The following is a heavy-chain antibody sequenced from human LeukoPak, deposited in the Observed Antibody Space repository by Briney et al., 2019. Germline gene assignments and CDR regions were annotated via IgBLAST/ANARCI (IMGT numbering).Heavy chain of an antibody. CDR2: ISWNSGSI. V-gene: IGHV3-9*01. J-gene: IGHJ4*02. Sequence: PGGSLRLSCAASGFTFDDYAMHWVRQAPGKGLEWVSGISWNSGSIGYADSVKGRFTISRDNAKNSLYLQMNSLRAGDTALYYCAKDMAPLGYDILTGYDYWGQGTLVTVSS. D-gene: IGHD3-9*01. CDR3: AKDMAPLGYDILTGYDY. CDR1: GFTFDDYA.